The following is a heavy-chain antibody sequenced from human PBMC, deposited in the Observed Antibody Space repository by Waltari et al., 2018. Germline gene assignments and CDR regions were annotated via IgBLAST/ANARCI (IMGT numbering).Heavy chain of an antibody. D-gene: IGHD6-6*01. J-gene: IGHJ4*02. CDR3: ARAAPLGSQLVYYFDY. Sequence: EVQLVESGGGLVKPGGSLRLSCAASGFTFSSYSMNWVRQAPGKGLEWVSSISSSSSYIYYADSVKGRFTISRDNAKNSLYLQMNSLRAEDTAVYYCARAAPLGSQLVYYFDYWGLGTLVTVSS. CDR2: ISSSSSYI. CDR1: GFTFSSYS. V-gene: IGHV3-21*01.